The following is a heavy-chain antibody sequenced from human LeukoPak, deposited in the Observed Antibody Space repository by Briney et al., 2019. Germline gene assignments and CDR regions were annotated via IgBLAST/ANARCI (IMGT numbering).Heavy chain of an antibody. J-gene: IGHJ3*02. CDR2: IYYSGST. CDR3: ASSYCSGGSCYGTFDI. CDR1: GGSISSSSYY. Sequence: PSETLSLTCTVSGGSISSSSYYWGWIRQPPGKGLEWIGSIYYSGSTYYNPSLKSRVTLSVDTSKNQFSLNLSSVTAADTAVYYCASSYCSGGSCYGTFDIWGQGTMVTVSS. V-gene: IGHV4-39*01. D-gene: IGHD2-15*01.